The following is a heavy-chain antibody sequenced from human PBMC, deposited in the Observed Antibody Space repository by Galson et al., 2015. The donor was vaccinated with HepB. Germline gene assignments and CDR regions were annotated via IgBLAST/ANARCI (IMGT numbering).Heavy chain of an antibody. CDR3: ARACYYDESGYDYYYYGMDV. CDR2: VIPIFGPT. V-gene: IGHV1-69*13. D-gene: IGHD3-22*01. CDR1: GGTFNKCG. J-gene: IGHJ6*02. Sequence: SVKVSCKASGGTFNKCGINWMRQAPGQGLEWMGGVIPIFGPTEYAQKFQGRVTITADEFTSTAYMELSSLKSDDTAVYYCARACYYDESGYDYYYYGMDVWGQATTVTVSS.